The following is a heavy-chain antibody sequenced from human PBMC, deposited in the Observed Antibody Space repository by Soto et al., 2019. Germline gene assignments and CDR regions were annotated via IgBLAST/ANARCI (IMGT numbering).Heavy chain of an antibody. Sequence: QVDLVESGGGVVQPGRSLRLSCEASGFTFRNYDMHWVRQRPGQGLEWVAVIWADGSNKYYLDSVKGRLTIARDNSKNKVYLQMNSLRAVDSAVYYWAKGHTPAEISMPRTFHNWGQGTLVTVSS. D-gene: IGHD2-2*01. CDR1: GFTFRNYD. V-gene: IGHV3-33*06. CDR2: IWADGSNK. J-gene: IGHJ4*02. CDR3: AKGHTPAEISMPRTFHN.